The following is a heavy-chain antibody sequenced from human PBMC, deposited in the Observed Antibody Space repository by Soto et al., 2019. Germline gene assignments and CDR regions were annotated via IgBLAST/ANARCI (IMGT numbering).Heavy chain of an antibody. CDR2: INPNSGGT. CDR1: GYTFTGYY. Sequence: ASVKVSCKASGYTFTGYYIHWVRQAPGQGLEWIGWINPNSGGTNYAQKFQGWVTMTRDTSISTAYMELSRLRSDDTAVYYCARDSHDYYGSGGDAFDIWGQGTMVTVSS. V-gene: IGHV1-2*04. D-gene: IGHD3-10*01. J-gene: IGHJ3*02. CDR3: ARDSHDYYGSGGDAFDI.